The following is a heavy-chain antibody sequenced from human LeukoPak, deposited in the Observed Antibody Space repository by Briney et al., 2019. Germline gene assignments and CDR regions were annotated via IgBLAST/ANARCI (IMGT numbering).Heavy chain of an antibody. D-gene: IGHD1-26*01. CDR2: ISSNGGST. Sequence: GGSLRLSCAASGFTFSSYAMHWVRQAPGKGLEYVSAISSNGGSTYYANSVKGRFTISRDNSKNTLYLQMGSLRAEDMAVYYCARGPSGRYCVIDQWGQGTLVTVSS. J-gene: IGHJ4*02. V-gene: IGHV3-64*01. CDR3: ARGPSGRYCVIDQ. CDR1: GFTFSSYA.